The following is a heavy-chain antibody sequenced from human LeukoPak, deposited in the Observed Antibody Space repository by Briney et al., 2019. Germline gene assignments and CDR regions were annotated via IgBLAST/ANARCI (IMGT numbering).Heavy chain of an antibody. Sequence: GGSLRLSCAASGFTVSSNYMSWVRQAPGKGLEWVSVIYSGGSTYYADSVKGRFTISRDNSKNTLYLQMNSLRAEDTAVYYCAREGLGELTLDYWGQGTLVTVSS. J-gene: IGHJ4*02. CDR1: GFTVSSNY. D-gene: IGHD3-16*01. CDR2: IYSGGST. V-gene: IGHV3-53*01. CDR3: AREGLGELTLDY.